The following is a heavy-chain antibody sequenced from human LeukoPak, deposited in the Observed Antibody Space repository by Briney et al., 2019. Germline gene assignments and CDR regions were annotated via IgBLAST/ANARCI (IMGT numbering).Heavy chain of an antibody. CDR2: INHSGST. V-gene: IGHV4-34*01. Sequence: SETLSLTCAVYGGSFSGYYWSWIRQPPGKALEWIGEINHSGSTNYNPSLKSRVTISGDTSRNHFSLSLSSVTAADTAVYYCARRRRSNWAFDSWGQGTLVTVSS. CDR3: ARRRRSNWAFDS. D-gene: IGHD1-1*01. CDR1: GGSFSGYY. J-gene: IGHJ4*02.